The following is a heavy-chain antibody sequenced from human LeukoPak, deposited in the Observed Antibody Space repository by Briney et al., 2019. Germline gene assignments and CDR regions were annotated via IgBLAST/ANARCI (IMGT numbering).Heavy chain of an antibody. D-gene: IGHD3-22*01. CDR1: GFTFSSYS. CDR2: ISSSSSYI. J-gene: IGHJ4*02. CDR3: ASLTGDYYDSSGYNGFDY. Sequence: GGSLRLSCAASGFTFSSYSMNWVRQAPGKGLEWVSSISSSSSYIYYADSVKGRFTISRDNAKNSPYLQMNSLRAEDTAVYYCASLTGDYYDSSGYNGFDYWGQGTLVTVSS. V-gene: IGHV3-21*01.